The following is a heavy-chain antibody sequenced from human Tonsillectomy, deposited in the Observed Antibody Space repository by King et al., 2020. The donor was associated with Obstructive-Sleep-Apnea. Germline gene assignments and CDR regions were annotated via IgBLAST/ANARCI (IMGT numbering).Heavy chain of an antibody. CDR2: IWYDGTKK. Sequence: VQLVESGGGVVQPGRSLRLSCAASGFTFRSYGMHWVRQAPGKGLEWVAVIWYDGTKKYYADSVKGRFTLSRDNSKYTLYLQVNSLRVEDTAVYYCARENLWFGESINSAPYYYGLDVWGQGTTVTVSS. CDR1: GFTFRSYG. J-gene: IGHJ6*02. CDR3: ARENLWFGESINSAPYYYGLDV. V-gene: IGHV3-33*01. D-gene: IGHD3-10*01.